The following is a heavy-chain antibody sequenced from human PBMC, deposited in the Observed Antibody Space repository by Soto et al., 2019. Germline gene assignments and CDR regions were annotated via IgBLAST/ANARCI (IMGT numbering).Heavy chain of an antibody. CDR1: GYTFTSYA. V-gene: IGHV1-3*01. CDR3: ARDPGYSYGYN. J-gene: IGHJ4*02. D-gene: IGHD5-18*01. CDR2: INAGNGNT. Sequence: QVQLVQSGAEVKKPGASVKVSCKASGYTFTSYAMHWVRQAPGQRLEWMGWINAGNGNTKYSQKFQGRVTITRETPASTDYMELSSLRSEDTAVYYCARDPGYSYGYNWGQGTLVTVSS.